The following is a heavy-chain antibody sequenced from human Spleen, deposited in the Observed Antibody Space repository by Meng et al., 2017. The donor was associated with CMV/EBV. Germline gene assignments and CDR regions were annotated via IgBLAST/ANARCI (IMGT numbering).Heavy chain of an antibody. Sequence: YYMHWVRQAPGKGLEWMGWINPNSGGTNYAQKFQGRVTMTRDTSISTAYMELSRLRSDDTAVYYCAREGLGDIVVVPAAIGEGWFDPWGQGTLVTVSS. CDR1: YY. CDR3: AREGLGDIVVVPAAIGEGWFDP. V-gene: IGHV1-2*02. CDR2: INPNSGGT. D-gene: IGHD2-2*02. J-gene: IGHJ5*02.